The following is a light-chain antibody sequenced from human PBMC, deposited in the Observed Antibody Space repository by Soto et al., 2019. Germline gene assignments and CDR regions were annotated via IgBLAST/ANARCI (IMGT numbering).Light chain of an antibody. Sequence: SALTQPRSVSGSPGQSVTISCTGTSSDVGDYNYVSWYQQYPGKAPKLVIYDVSKRPSGVPDRFSGSKSGNTASLTISGLQAEDEADYYCWSFEGSYTVWVFGGGTQLTVL. V-gene: IGLV2-11*01. CDR1: SSDVGDYNY. CDR3: WSFEGSYTVWV. J-gene: IGLJ3*02. CDR2: DVS.